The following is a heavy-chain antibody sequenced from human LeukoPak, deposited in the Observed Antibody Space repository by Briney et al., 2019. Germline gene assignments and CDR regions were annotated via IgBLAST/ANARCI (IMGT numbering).Heavy chain of an antibody. J-gene: IGHJ6*02. Sequence: GGSLGLSCAASGFTFSSYAMSWVRQAPGKGLEWVSAISGSGGSTYYADSVKGRFIISRDNSKNTLYLQMNSPRAEDTAVYYCAKDLWFGELLVGYYYYGMDVWGQGTTVTVSS. CDR1: GFTFSSYA. CDR2: ISGSGGST. V-gene: IGHV3-23*01. D-gene: IGHD3-10*01. CDR3: AKDLWFGELLVGYYYYGMDV.